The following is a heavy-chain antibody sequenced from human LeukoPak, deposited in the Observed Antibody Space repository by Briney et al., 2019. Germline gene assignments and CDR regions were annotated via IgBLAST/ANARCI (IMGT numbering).Heavy chain of an antibody. D-gene: IGHD3-3*01. Sequence: SETLSLTCAVPGYSISSGYYWGWIRQPPGKGLGWIGSIYHSGSTYYNPSLKSRVTISVDTSKNQFSLKLSSVTAADTAVYYCARHALYDFWSGRTYYFDYWGQGTLVTVSS. V-gene: IGHV4-38-2*01. CDR3: ARHALYDFWSGRTYYFDY. CDR2: IYHSGST. J-gene: IGHJ4*02. CDR1: GYSISSGYY.